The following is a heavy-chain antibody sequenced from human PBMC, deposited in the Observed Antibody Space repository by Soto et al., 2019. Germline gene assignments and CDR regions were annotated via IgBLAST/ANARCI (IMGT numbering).Heavy chain of an antibody. J-gene: IGHJ4*02. Sequence: QAQLVESGGGVVQPGQSLRLSCAASGFSFSSYAMHWVRQAPGKGLEWVAAIAFDGSFKNYVDSVGGRFTISRDNSKNTVYLQWNSLRAEDTAVYYCARGSGCGVHEYWGQGSLVRVSS. CDR3: ARGSGCGVHEY. CDR1: GFSFSSYA. D-gene: IGHD6-19*01. CDR2: IAFDGSFK. V-gene: IGHV3-30-3*01.